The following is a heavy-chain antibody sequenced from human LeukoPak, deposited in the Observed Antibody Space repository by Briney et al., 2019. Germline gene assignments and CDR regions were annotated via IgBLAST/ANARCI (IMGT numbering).Heavy chain of an antibody. CDR3: AELGITMIGGV. D-gene: IGHD3-10*02. CDR2: INIDGSST. J-gene: IGHJ6*04. CDR1: GFTFSNYW. V-gene: IGHV3-74*01. Sequence: SGGSLRLSCSASGFTFSNYWMHWVRQAPGKGLVWVSRINIDGSSTNYADSVKGRFTISRDNAKNSLYLQMNSLRAEDTAVYYCAELGITMIGGVWGKGTTVTISS.